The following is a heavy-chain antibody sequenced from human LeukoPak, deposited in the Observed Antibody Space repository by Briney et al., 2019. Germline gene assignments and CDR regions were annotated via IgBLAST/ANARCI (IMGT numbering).Heavy chain of an antibody. CDR3: ARDTITVTTPYFDY. V-gene: IGHV1-2*02. CDR2: INSDSGGT. Sequence: ASVKVSCKASGYTFTSYDISWVRRAPGQGLEWMGWINSDSGGTNYAQKFQGRVTMTRDTSTSTAYLELSSLRSDDTAFYYCARDTITVTTPYFDYWGQGTLVTVPS. D-gene: IGHD4-17*01. J-gene: IGHJ4*02. CDR1: GYTFTSYD.